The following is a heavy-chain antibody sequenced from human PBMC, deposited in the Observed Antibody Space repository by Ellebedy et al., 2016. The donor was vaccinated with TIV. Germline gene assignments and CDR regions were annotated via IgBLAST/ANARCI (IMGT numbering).Heavy chain of an antibody. CDR1: GFTLSGYW. J-gene: IGHJ4*02. Sequence: GGSLRLSCVASGFTLSGYWMHWVRQAPGKGLEYVSAINNIGDHTYYADSVKGRFTISRDNSKNTLFLQMSSLRPEDTAMYYCVKDRGDIIRDFDYWGQGTLVTVSS. D-gene: IGHD2-21*02. CDR3: VKDRGDIIRDFDY. CDR2: INNIGDHT. V-gene: IGHV3-64D*06.